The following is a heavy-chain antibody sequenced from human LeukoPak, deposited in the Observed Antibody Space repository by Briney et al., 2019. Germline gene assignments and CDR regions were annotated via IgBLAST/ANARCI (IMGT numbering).Heavy chain of an antibody. CDR2: IDPDGSTT. CDR3: ARDGTYTDYDPDFDI. Sequence: GGSLRLSCAASGFTLSSYWMHWVRQAPGEGLVWVSRIDPDGSTTNYADSVKGRFTISRDNAKNSLYLQMNSLRAEDTAVFYCARDGTYTDYDPDFDIWGQGTLVTVSS. CDR1: GFTLSSYW. D-gene: IGHD5-12*01. V-gene: IGHV3-74*01. J-gene: IGHJ4*02.